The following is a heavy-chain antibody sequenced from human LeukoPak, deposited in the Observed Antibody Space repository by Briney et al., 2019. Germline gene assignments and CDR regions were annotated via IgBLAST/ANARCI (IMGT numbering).Heavy chain of an antibody. CDR1: GGSFSGYY. CDR2: INHSGST. D-gene: IGHD3-3*01. J-gene: IGHJ5*02. V-gene: IGHV4-34*01. CDR3: ARGGTIFGVVLLDP. Sequence: PSETLSLTCAVYGGSFSGYYWCWLRQSPGKGLEWIGEINHSGSTNYNPSLKSRVTISVDTSKNQFSLKLSSVTAADTAVYYCARGGTIFGVVLLDPWGQGTLVTVSP.